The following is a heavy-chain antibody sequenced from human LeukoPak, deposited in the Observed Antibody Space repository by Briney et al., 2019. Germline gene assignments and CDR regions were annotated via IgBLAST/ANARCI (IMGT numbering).Heavy chain of an antibody. V-gene: IGHV4-34*01. J-gene: IGHJ4*02. CDR3: ARRYCSSTSCPTSFDY. CDR2: INHSGST. CDR1: GGSFSGYY. D-gene: IGHD2-2*01. Sequence: SETLSLTCAVHGGSFSGYYWSWIRQPPGKGLEWIGEINHSGSTNYNPSLKSRVTISVDTSKNQFSLKLSSVTAADTAVYYCARRYCSSTSCPTSFDYWGQGTLVTVSS.